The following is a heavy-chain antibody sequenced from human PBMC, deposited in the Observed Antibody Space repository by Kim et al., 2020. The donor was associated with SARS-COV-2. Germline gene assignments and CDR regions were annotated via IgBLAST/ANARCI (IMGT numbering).Heavy chain of an antibody. CDR3: ARELDIVVVPAANNFDY. V-gene: IGHV3-33*05. CDR1: GFTFSSYG. CDR2: ISYDGSNK. D-gene: IGHD2-2*03. J-gene: IGHJ4*02. Sequence: GGSLRLSCAASGFTFSSYGMHWVRQAPGKGLEWVAVISYDGSNKYYADSVKGRFTISRDNSKNTLYLQMNSLRAEDTAVYYCARELDIVVVPAANNFDYWGQGTLVTVSS.